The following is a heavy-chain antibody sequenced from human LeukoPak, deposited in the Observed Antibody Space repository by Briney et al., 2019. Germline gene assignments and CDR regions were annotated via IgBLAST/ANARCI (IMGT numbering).Heavy chain of an antibody. CDR1: GFTFKDYG. CDR2: INWNGGGT. V-gene: IGHV3-9*01. CDR3: AKHLRATNTYIFFGLDV. D-gene: IGHD1-26*01. Sequence: PGGSLRLSCAATGFTFKDYGMHWLRHPPGKGLEWVSGINWNGGGTDYADSVKGLFTISRDNAKNSLYLQMTSLRPEDTALYYCAKHLRATNTYIFFGLDVWGQGTTVTVSS. J-gene: IGHJ6*02.